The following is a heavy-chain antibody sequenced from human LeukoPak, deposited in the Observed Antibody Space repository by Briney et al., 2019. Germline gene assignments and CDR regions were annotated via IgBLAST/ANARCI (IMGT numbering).Heavy chain of an antibody. D-gene: IGHD4-17*01. CDR3: ARDSYGPPDY. CDR2: IGISSGYI. V-gene: IGHV3-21*01. J-gene: IGHJ4*02. Sequence: GGSLRLSCAASGFTFSSRAMNWVRQAPGQGLEWVSSIGISSGYIFYADSVKGRFTISRDNAKNSLYLQMNSLRAEDTAVYYCARDSYGPPDYWGQGTLVTVSS. CDR1: GFTFSSRA.